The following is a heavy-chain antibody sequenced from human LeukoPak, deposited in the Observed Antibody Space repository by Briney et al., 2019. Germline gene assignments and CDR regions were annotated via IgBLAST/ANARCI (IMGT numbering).Heavy chain of an antibody. J-gene: IGHJ4*02. CDR3: ARSTTYYYDSSGYPYPRYYFDY. Sequence: SVKVSCKASGGTFSSYAISWVRQAPGQGLEWMGGIIPIFGTANYAQKFQGRVTITTDESTSTAYMELSSLRSEDTAVYYCARSTTYYYDSSGYPYPRYYFDYWGQGTLVTVSS. CDR1: GGTFSSYA. V-gene: IGHV1-69*05. D-gene: IGHD3-22*01. CDR2: IIPIFGTA.